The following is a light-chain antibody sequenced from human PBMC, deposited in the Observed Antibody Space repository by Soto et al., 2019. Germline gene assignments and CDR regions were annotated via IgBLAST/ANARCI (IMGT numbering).Light chain of an antibody. J-gene: IGLJ1*01. CDR2: AVS. Sequence: QSALTQPASVSGSPGQSITISCTGTSSDVGGYNYVSWYQQHPGKAPKLMIYAVSNRPSGVSTRFSGSKSGNTASLTISGGLAAEEADYHCSSSTTSRTPLEVFGTGTKLTVL. CDR3: SSSTTSRTPLEV. CDR1: SSDVGGYNY. V-gene: IGLV2-14*01.